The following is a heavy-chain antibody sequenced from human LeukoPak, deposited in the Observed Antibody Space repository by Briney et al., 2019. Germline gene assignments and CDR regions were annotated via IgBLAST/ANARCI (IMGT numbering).Heavy chain of an antibody. J-gene: IGHJ4*02. Sequence: EASVKVSCKASGGTFSSYAISWVRQAPGQGLEWMGGIIPIFGTANYAQKFQGRVTITADESTSTAYMELSSLRSEDTAVYYCARGYYDSSAIGYWGQGTLVTVSS. V-gene: IGHV1-69*13. CDR2: IIPIFGTA. D-gene: IGHD3-22*01. CDR1: GGTFSSYA. CDR3: ARGYYDSSAIGY.